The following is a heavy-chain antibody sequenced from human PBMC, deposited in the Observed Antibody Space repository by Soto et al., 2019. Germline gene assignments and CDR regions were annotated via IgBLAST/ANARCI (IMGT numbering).Heavy chain of an antibody. J-gene: IGHJ4*02. V-gene: IGHV3-30*04. CDR1: GFTFNSLS. Sequence: QVQLVESGGDMVQAGTSLRLSCTGSGFTFNSLSLHWVRQGPDKGLEWVAVVSFDGKVTYYADSVKGRFTVSRDNSKTPIYLQANSLSEEDTAVYYCAREPYGDSQYFDYWGQGTPVTVSS. CDR2: VSFDGKVT. CDR3: AREPYGDSQYFDY. D-gene: IGHD2-21*02.